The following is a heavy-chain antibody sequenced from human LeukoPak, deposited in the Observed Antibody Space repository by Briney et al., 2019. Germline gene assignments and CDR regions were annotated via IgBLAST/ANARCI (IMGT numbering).Heavy chain of an antibody. Sequence: SETLSLTCTVSGYSISSGYYWGWIRQPPGKGLEWIGSIYHSGSTYYNPSLKSRVTISVDTSKNQFSLKLSSVTAADTAVYYCARDRRRYDSSGYYFDYWGQGTLVTVSS. D-gene: IGHD3-22*01. V-gene: IGHV4-38-2*02. CDR1: GYSISSGYY. CDR3: ARDRRRYDSSGYYFDY. CDR2: IYHSGST. J-gene: IGHJ4*02.